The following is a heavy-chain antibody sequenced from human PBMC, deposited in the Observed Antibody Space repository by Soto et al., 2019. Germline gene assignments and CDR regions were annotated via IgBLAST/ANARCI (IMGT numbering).Heavy chain of an antibody. Sequence: QVQLQESGPGLVKPSETLSLTCTVSGDSINGYFWNWIRQPPGKGLEWIEYIYSSGHTTYNPSLKSRLTMSVDTPKNQLSLILNSVTAADTAVYYCARDSFNAGLYFDPWGRGLLVTVSS. CDR1: GDSINGYF. CDR2: IYSSGHT. D-gene: IGHD6-13*01. V-gene: IGHV4-59*01. CDR3: ARDSFNAGLYFDP. J-gene: IGHJ4*02.